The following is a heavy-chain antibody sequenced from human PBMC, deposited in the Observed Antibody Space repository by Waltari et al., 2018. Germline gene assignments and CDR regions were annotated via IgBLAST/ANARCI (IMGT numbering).Heavy chain of an antibody. D-gene: IGHD5-12*01. CDR2: ISGSGGST. CDR3: AKDRQDIVATITVGYY. Sequence: EVQLVESGGGLVQPGESLRLSCAASGFTFSSYAMSWVRQAPGKGLEWVSAISGSGGSTYYADSVKGRFTISRDNSKNTLYLQMNSLRAEDTAVYYCAKDRQDIVATITVGYYWGQGTLVTVSS. CDR1: GFTFSSYA. J-gene: IGHJ4*02. V-gene: IGHV3-23*04.